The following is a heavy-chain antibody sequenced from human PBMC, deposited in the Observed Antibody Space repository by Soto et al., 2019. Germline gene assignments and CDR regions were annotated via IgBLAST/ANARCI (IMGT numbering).Heavy chain of an antibody. J-gene: IGHJ6*02. CDR1: GYIFSRYG. Sequence: QVQLVQSGPEVRKPGASVKVSCKASGYIFSRYGISWVRQAPGQGREWMAWISGYNGNTKFGERVQGRVNVTTDTSTSTAYMELRSPRSDDTAVYYCAREAAAERNYYGLDVWGQGTTVIVSS. CDR2: ISGYNGNT. CDR3: AREAAAERNYYGLDV. V-gene: IGHV1-18*04. D-gene: IGHD6-13*01.